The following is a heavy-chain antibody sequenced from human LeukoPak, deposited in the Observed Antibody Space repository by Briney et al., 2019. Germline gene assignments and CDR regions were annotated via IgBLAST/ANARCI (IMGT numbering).Heavy chain of an antibody. CDR3: ARDGGRTSSDY. CDR2: ISSSGSTI. D-gene: IGHD2-2*01. J-gene: IGHJ4*02. CDR1: GFSFSSYS. Sequence: PGGSLRLSCAASGFSFSSYSINWVRQAPGKGLEWVSYISSSGSTIYYADSVKGRFTISRDNAKNSLYLQMNSLRAEDTAVYYCARDGGRTSSDYWGQGTLVTVSS. V-gene: IGHV3-48*04.